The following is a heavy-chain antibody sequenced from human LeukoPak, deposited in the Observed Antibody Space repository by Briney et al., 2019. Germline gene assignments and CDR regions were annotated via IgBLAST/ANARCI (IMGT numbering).Heavy chain of an antibody. V-gene: IGHV4-61*01. CDR1: GGSVSNGSYY. J-gene: IGHJ4*02. D-gene: IGHD2-21*02. CDR3: ARQKVTAIGPLDY. Sequence: SETLSLTCTVSGGSVSNGSYYWSWIRQPPGKGLEWIGYIYYSGSTNYNPSLKSRVTISVDASKNQFSLKLSSVTAADTAVYYCARQKVTAIGPLDYWGQGTLVTVSS. CDR2: IYYSGST.